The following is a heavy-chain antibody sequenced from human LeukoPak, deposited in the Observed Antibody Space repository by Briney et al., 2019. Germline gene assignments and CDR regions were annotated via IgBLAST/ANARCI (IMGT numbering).Heavy chain of an antibody. Sequence: KDSGATLVKPTQTLTHTCTFSRYSLSPTAVGVAWIRHPPGKGLDWLALIYWDDDRRYSTSLKSRLTITKDTSKNQVVLTMTNMDPVDTATYCCAYNPQLNYWGQGTLVTVSS. CDR2: IYWDDDR. D-gene: IGHD1-14*01. CDR1: RYSLSPTAVG. J-gene: IGHJ4*02. V-gene: IGHV2-5*02. CDR3: AYNPQLNY.